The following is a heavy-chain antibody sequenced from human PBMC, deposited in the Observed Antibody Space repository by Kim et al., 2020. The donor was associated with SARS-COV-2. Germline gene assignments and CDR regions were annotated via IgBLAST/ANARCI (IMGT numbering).Heavy chain of an antibody. V-gene: IGHV3-23*01. CDR3: ATGTLRDFDWSLRGDF. CDR2: LTGSGDYT. D-gene: IGHD3-9*01. Sequence: GGSLRLSCAASGFTFRNYALIWVRQAPGKGLEWVSSLTGSGDYTYYADSVKGRFTMSRDNSKNMLYLQMNSLGAEDTAVYYCATGTLRDFDWSLRGDFWGQGTLVTVSS. J-gene: IGHJ5*01. CDR1: GFTFRNYA.